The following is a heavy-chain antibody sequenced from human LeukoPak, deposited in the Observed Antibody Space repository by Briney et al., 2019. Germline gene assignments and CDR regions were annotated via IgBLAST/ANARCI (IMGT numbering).Heavy chain of an antibody. CDR1: GGSVTSGGFY. CDR3: ARHSGSGSESRPFDP. V-gene: IGHV4-39*01. J-gene: IGHJ5*02. Sequence: PLETLSLTCSVSGGSVTSGGFYWGWLRQPPGKGPEWIATIYYTRSTYYNPSLKSRVTISIDTSKNQFSLRLTSVTATDTAVYHCARHSGSGSESRPFDPWGQGTLVSVSS. CDR2: IYYTRST. D-gene: IGHD3-10*01.